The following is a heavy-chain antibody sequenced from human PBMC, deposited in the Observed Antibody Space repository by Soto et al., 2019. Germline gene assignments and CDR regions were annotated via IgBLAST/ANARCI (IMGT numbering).Heavy chain of an antibody. V-gene: IGHV3-15*01. CDR2: IKNKTDGGIT. CDR3: VTDWYYCDSSGCYFRAFHV. Sequence: EAQLEESGGDLVKPGGFLRLSCAASGFSFTNAWMSWVRQAPGKGLEWVGRIKNKTDGGITDYAAPVKGRFTISRDDSKNTLYLQMSSLKTEDTAVYYCVTDWYYCDSSGCYFRAFHVWGQGTMVTVSS. J-gene: IGHJ3*01. D-gene: IGHD3-22*01. CDR1: GFSFTNAW.